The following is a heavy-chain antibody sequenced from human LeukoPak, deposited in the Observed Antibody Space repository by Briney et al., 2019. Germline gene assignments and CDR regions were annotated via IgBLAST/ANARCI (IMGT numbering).Heavy chain of an antibody. Sequence: QAGGSLRLSCAASGFTFSSYAMSWVRQAPGKGLEWVSAISGSGGSTYYADSVKGRFTISRDNSKNTLYLQMNSLRAEDTAVYYCAKDLDYDILTGTDCWGQGTLVTASS. CDR3: AKDLDYDILTGTDC. CDR2: ISGSGGST. D-gene: IGHD3-9*01. V-gene: IGHV3-23*01. J-gene: IGHJ4*02. CDR1: GFTFSSYA.